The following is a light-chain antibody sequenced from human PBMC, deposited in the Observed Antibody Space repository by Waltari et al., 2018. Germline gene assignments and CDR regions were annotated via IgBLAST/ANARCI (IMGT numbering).Light chain of an antibody. CDR1: QSISSN. Sequence: EIMMTQSPPTLSVSPGERATLSCRASQSISSNLAWYQQKPGQGPSLLIYGASTRATGLPARFSGSGSGTEFTLTISSLQSEDFAVYYCQQYNNWPGTLGQGTKVEIK. V-gene: IGKV3-15*01. CDR3: QQYNNWPGT. J-gene: IGKJ1*01. CDR2: GAS.